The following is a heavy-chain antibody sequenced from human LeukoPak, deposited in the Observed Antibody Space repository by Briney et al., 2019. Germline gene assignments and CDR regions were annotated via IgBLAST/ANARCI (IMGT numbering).Heavy chain of an antibody. CDR3: ASGSLYSSGWYGADFDY. V-gene: IGHV1-2*02. CDR1: GYTFTGYY. J-gene: IGHJ4*02. CDR2: INPNSGGT. D-gene: IGHD6-19*01. Sequence: ASVKVSCKASGYTFTGYYMHWVRQAPGQGLEWMGWINPNSGGTNYAQKFQGRVTMTRDTSISTAYMELSRLRSDDTAVYYCASGSLYSSGWYGADFDYWGQGTLVTVSS.